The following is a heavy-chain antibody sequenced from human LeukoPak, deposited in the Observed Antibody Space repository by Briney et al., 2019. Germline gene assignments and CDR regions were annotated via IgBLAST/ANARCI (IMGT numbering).Heavy chain of an antibody. D-gene: IGHD6-19*01. J-gene: IGHJ4*02. CDR3: ARVWLVRGAHFDY. CDR1: GFTFSSNY. V-gene: IGHV3-53*01. Sequence: GGSLRLSCAASGFTFSSNYMSWVRQAPGKGLEWVSVIYSGGSKYYADSVKGRFTISRDNSQNTLYLQMNSLRAEDTAVYYCARVWLVRGAHFDYWGQGTLVTVSS. CDR2: IYSGGSK.